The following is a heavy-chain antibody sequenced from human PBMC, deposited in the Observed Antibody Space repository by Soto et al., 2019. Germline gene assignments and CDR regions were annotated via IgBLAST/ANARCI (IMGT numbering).Heavy chain of an antibody. Sequence: QVQLQESGPGLVKPSETLSLTCTVSGGSISSYYWSWIRQPPGKGLEWIGYIYYSGSTNYNPSLKRRVTISVDTSKNQFSLKLSAVTAADTAVYYCASLHDYYGSGANFDYWGQGTLVTVSS. CDR3: ASLHDYYGSGANFDY. CDR1: GGSISSYY. J-gene: IGHJ4*02. V-gene: IGHV4-59*08. CDR2: IYYSGST. D-gene: IGHD3-10*01.